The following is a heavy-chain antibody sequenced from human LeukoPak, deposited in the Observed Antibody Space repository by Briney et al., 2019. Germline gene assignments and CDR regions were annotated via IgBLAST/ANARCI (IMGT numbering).Heavy chain of an antibody. CDR2: ISSSGSTI. V-gene: IGHV3-11*01. D-gene: IGHD1-26*01. J-gene: IGHJ4*02. Sequence: GGSLRLSCAASGFTFSDYYMSWIRQAPGKGLEWVSYISSSGSTIYYADSVKGRFTISRDNAKNSLYLQMNSLRAEDTAVYHCASLTIVGATKPDYWGQGTLVTVSS. CDR3: ASLTIVGATKPDY. CDR1: GFTFSDYY.